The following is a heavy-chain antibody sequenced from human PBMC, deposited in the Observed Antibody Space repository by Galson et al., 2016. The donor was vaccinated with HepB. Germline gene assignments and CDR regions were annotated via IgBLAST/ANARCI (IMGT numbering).Heavy chain of an antibody. Sequence: TLSLTCTVSDGSIRSSSFSWGWIRQPPGKGLEWIGTVYRGKTYYNPSLEGRVTISAGTPTDLLSLKLTSLTGADTAVYYCARAGLLTKASFDCWGQGTLVAVSS. D-gene: IGHD4-11*01. CDR2: VYRGKT. J-gene: IGHJ4*02. CDR1: DGSIRSSSFS. V-gene: IGHV4-39*01. CDR3: ARAGLLTKASFDC.